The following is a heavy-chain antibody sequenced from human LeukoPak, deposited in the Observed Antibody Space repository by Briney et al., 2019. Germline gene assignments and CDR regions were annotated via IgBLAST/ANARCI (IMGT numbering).Heavy chain of an antibody. CDR1: GGSFSGYY. J-gene: IGHJ4*02. V-gene: IGHV4-34*12. CDR3: ARVGAAAPFDY. Sequence: SETLSLTCAVYGGSFSGYYWSWIRQPPGKGLEWIGGIFYSGTTYYNPSLKSRVTMSVDTSKNQFSLKLSSVTAADTAVYYCARVGAAAPFDYWGQGTLVAVSS. D-gene: IGHD3-10*01. CDR2: IFYSGTT.